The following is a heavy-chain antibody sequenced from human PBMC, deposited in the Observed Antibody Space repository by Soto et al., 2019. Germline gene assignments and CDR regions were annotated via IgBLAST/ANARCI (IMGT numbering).Heavy chain of an antibody. CDR3: ARGEGSGSNALGQ. CDR1: GFSVINNY. CDR2: IQDGGSI. V-gene: IGHV3-66*01. Sequence: EVLLEESGGDLVQPGGSLRLSFEASGFSVINNYMTWVRQVPGKGLEWVSVIQDGGSITYADSGRDRFTISRDSSKNTVFLQMSSLRPEDTAVYFCARGEGSGSNALGQWGQGTLVTVSS. D-gene: IGHD3-10*01. J-gene: IGHJ4*02.